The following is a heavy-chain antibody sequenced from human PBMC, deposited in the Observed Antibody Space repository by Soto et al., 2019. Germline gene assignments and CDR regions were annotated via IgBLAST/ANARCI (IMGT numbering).Heavy chain of an antibody. D-gene: IGHD3-10*01. CDR2: INPNSGGT. J-gene: IGHJ4*02. V-gene: IGHV1-2*02. CDR3: ARVVVLWFGEPTGLPDY. CDR1: GYTFTGYY. Sequence: QVQLVQSGAEVKKPGASVKVSCKASGYTFTGYYMHWVRQDPGQGLEWMGWINPNSGGTNYAQKFQGRVTMTRDTSISTAYMELSRLRSDDTAVYYCARVVVLWFGEPTGLPDYWGQGTLVTVSS.